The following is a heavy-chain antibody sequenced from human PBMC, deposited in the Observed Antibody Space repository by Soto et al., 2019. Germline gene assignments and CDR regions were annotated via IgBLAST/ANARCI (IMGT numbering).Heavy chain of an antibody. V-gene: IGHV3-21*01. CDR2: ISSSSTYI. CDR3: ARGYHYYDSSGYDKWDAFDI. Sequence: EVQLVESGGGLVKPGGSLRLSCAASGFTFSSYSLNWVRQAPGKGLEWVSSISSSSTYIDYAHSVRGRFTISRDNAKNELSLQLNSLGAEATAVYYCARGYHYYDSSGYDKWDAFDIWGQGTRVTVSS. CDR1: GFTFSSYS. J-gene: IGHJ3*02. D-gene: IGHD3-22*01.